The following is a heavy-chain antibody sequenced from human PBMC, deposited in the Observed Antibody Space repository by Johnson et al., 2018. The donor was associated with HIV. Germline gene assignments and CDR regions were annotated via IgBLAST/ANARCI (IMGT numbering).Heavy chain of an antibody. CDR3: AREPSIAAAGGDGAFDI. V-gene: IGHV3-15*05. Sequence: EVQLVESGGGLVQPGGSLTLSCAAFEFTFSKAWMTWVRQAPGRGVEWVGRVRSKSDGGTTDYAAPVTGRFTIYRDNSKNTLYLQMNSLRAEDTAVYYCAREPSIAAAGGDGAFDIWGRGTMLTVSS. CDR1: EFTFSKAW. CDR2: VRSKSDGGTT. D-gene: IGHD6-13*01. J-gene: IGHJ3*02.